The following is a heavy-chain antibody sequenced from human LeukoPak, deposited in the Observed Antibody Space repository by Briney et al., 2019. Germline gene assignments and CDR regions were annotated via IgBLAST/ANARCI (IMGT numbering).Heavy chain of an antibody. CDR1: GYTFTFYY. Sequence: ASVKVSRKASGYTFTFYYMHWVRQAPGQGLEWMGWINPNSGGTNYAQKFQGRVTMTRDTSISTAYMELSRLGSDDTAVYYCARDVQGQRLKDYWGQGTLVTVSS. CDR3: ARDVQGQRLKDY. CDR2: INPNSGGT. J-gene: IGHJ4*02. V-gene: IGHV1-2*02. D-gene: IGHD6-25*01.